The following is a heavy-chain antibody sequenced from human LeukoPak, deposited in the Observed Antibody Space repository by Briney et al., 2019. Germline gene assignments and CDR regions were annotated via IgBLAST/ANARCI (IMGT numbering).Heavy chain of an antibody. CDR3: AAKRMIVVVIRKDDAFDI. Sequence: GSSVKVSCKASGGTFSSYAISWVRQAPGQGLEWMGGIIPIFGTANYAQKFQGRVTMTEDTSTDTAYMELSSLRSEDTAVYYCAAKRMIVVVIRKDDAFDIWGQGTMVTVSS. V-gene: IGHV1-69*06. CDR2: IIPIFGTA. J-gene: IGHJ3*02. D-gene: IGHD3-22*01. CDR1: GGTFSSYA.